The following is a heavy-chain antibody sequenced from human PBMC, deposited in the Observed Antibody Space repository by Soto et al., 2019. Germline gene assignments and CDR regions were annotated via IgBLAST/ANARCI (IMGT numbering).Heavy chain of an antibody. CDR2: IDGSGGIT. V-gene: IGHV3-23*01. CDR1: GFTFGTTD. J-gene: IGHJ5*02. CDR3: VKNSGWFNT. Sequence: QLLQSGGGLVQPGGSLTLSCAASGFTFGTTDMSWVRQAPGEGLEWVSTIDGSGGITYYADSVKGRFTISRDNSRHTVYLQMNSLRGDDKSLYYCVKNSGWFNTWGQGALVTVSS. D-gene: IGHD3-10*01.